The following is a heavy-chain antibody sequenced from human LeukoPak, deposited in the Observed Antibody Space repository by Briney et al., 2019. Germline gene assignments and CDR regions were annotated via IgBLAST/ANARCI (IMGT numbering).Heavy chain of an antibody. D-gene: IGHD3-10*01. Sequence: PGGSLRLSCAASGFTFSSYAMSWVRQAPGKGLEWVSAISGSGRSTYYADSVKGHFTISRDNSKNTLYLQMNSLRAEDTAVYYCAKGSYGSGSQAYYFDYWGQGTLVTVSS. V-gene: IGHV3-23*01. J-gene: IGHJ4*02. CDR3: AKGSYGSGSQAYYFDY. CDR2: ISGSGRST. CDR1: GFTFSSYA.